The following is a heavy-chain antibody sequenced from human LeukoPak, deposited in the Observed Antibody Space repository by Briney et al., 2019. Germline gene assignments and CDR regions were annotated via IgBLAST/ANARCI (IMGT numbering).Heavy chain of an antibody. CDR1: GGSFTGYY. CDR3: ARGGDRGYVN. D-gene: IGHD5-12*01. Sequence: SETLSLTCAVYGGSFTGYYWSWIRQPPGKGREWIGEINHRGSTNYSPSLKSRVTISLDTSKSQFSLKLSSVTAADTAVYYCARGGDRGYVNWGQGTLVTVSS. J-gene: IGHJ4*02. CDR2: INHRGST. V-gene: IGHV4-34*01.